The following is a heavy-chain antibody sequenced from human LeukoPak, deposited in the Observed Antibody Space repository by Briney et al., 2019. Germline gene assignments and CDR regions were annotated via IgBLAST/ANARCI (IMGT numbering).Heavy chain of an antibody. D-gene: IGHD3-16*02. CDR1: GDSITSGPYF. V-gene: IGHV4-61*02. J-gene: IGHJ4*02. Sequence: SETLSLTCTASGDSITSGPYFWNWIRQPAGKKLEWIGRTYSSGSAIYNPSLKSRVTISVDTSKNHFSLRLTSVTAADTAVYYCARNYDYVWGSYRPQRVSNYFDYWGQGTLVTVSS. CDR3: ARNYDYVWGSYRPQRVSNYFDY. CDR2: TYSSGSA.